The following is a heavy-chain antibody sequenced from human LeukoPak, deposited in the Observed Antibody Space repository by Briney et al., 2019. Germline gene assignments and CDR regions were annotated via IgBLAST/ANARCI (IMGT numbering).Heavy chain of an antibody. CDR2: IYYSGST. J-gene: IGHJ4*02. Sequence: SETLFLTCTVSGGSISSYYWSWIRQPPGKGLEWIGYIYYSGSTNYNPSLKSRVTISVDTSKNQFSLKLSSVTAADTAVYYCARFYCSGGSCYFWFDYWGQGTLVTVSS. D-gene: IGHD2-15*01. CDR1: GGSISSYY. CDR3: ARFYCSGGSCYFWFDY. V-gene: IGHV4-59*12.